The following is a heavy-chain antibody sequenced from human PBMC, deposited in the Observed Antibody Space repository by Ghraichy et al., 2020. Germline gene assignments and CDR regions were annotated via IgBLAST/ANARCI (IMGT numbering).Heavy chain of an antibody. V-gene: IGHV3-21*01. CDR3: ARAMAMAGPDGFDI. D-gene: IGHD5-18*01. Sequence: GGSLRLSCAASGFTFRTSNMNWFRRAPGKGLEWVSAISSSTSYIFYSDSVRGRFTISRDNAKNSLYLHMNSLRAEDTAVYYCARAMAMAGPDGFDIWGQGTLVTVSS. J-gene: IGHJ3*02. CDR1: GFTFRTSN. CDR2: ISSSTSYI.